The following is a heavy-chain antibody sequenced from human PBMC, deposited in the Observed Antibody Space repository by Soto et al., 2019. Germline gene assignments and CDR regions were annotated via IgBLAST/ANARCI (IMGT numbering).Heavy chain of an antibody. J-gene: IGHJ2*01. D-gene: IGHD6-19*01. V-gene: IGHV3-64*01. CDR3: ARDHAVAGPVEHCYFDL. Sequence: EVQLVESGGGLVQPGGSLRLSCAASGFTFSSYAMHWVRQAPGKGLEYVSAISSNGGSTYYANSVKGRFTISRDNSKNTRYLQMGSLRAEDIAVYYCARDHAVAGPVEHCYFDLWGRGTLVTVSS. CDR2: ISSNGGST. CDR1: GFTFSSYA.